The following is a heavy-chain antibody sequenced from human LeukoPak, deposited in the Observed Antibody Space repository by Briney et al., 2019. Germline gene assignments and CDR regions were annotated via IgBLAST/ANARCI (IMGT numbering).Heavy chain of an antibody. CDR1: GFTFDDYA. D-gene: IGHD5-12*01. CDR3: AKDFGRSAYDRPLDY. Sequence: PGRSLRLSCAASGFTFDDYAMHWVRQAPGKGLEWVSGISWNSGSIAYADSVKGRFTISRDNAKNSLYLQMNSLRAEDTALYYCAKDFGRSAYDRPLDYWGQGTLVTVSS. CDR2: ISWNSGSI. J-gene: IGHJ4*02. V-gene: IGHV3-9*01.